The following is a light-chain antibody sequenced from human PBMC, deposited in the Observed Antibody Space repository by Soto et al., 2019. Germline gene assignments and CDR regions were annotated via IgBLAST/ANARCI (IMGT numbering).Light chain of an antibody. V-gene: IGKV1-5*03. Sequence: DTQMTQSPSTLSASVGDRVTITCRASQSINSWLAWYQQKPGKAPNLLIHRASTLQSGVPSRFSGSGSGTEFTLTISILQPDDFATYYCQHYNTYPYTFGQGTKLEIK. CDR2: RAS. CDR3: QHYNTYPYT. J-gene: IGKJ2*01. CDR1: QSINSW.